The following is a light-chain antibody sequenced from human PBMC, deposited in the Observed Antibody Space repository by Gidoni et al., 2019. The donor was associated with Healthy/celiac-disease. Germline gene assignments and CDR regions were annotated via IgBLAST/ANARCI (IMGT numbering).Light chain of an antibody. J-gene: IGLJ1*01. Sequence: QSALTRPASVSGSPGPSITIACTGTSSDVGGYNYASWYQQHPGKAPKLMIYEVSNRPSGVSNRFSGSKSGNTASLTISGLQAEDEADYYCSSYTSSSTLYVFGTGTKVTVL. CDR1: SSDVGGYNY. CDR2: EVS. CDR3: SSYTSSSTLYV. V-gene: IGLV2-14*01.